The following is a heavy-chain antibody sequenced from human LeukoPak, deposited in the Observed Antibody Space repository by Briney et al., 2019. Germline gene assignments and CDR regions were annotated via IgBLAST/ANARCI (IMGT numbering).Heavy chain of an antibody. CDR1: GDSIRTDY. V-gene: IGHV4-4*08. Sequence: SETLSLTCSVYGDSIRTDYWSWIRQPPGEGLEGIGEIDKRGNTQYNPSFESRVTVSSDTSKNEFSLKLNSVTSADTAIYYCARGGASCYGCHNWFDPWGQGTRVTVSS. CDR2: IDKRGNT. J-gene: IGHJ5*02. D-gene: IGHD2-2*01. CDR3: ARGGASCYGCHNWFDP.